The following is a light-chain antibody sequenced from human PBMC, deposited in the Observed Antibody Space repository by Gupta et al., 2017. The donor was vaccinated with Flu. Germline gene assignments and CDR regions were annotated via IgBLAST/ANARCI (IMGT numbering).Light chain of an antibody. CDR3: QQYNNWPRT. CDR1: QSVSSN. J-gene: IGKJ4*01. Sequence: EIVMTQSPATLSVSPGERATLSCRASQSVSSNLAWYQQKPGRAPRSLIYGASTRATGIPARFSGSGSGTEFTLTISSLQSEDFAVYYCQQYNNWPRTFGGGTKVEIK. CDR2: GAS. V-gene: IGKV3-15*01.